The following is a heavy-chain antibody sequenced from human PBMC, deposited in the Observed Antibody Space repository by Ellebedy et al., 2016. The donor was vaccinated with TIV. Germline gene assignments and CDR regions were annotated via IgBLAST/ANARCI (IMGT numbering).Heavy chain of an antibody. CDR1: GYSFSDFY. Sequence: AASVKVSCKASGYSFSDFYMHWLRQAPGQGLEWMGWINPINGVTKYAQKFQAGVTMTRDASVSTAYMELTRLRSDDTALYFCARGRFGVTANNDAFDLWGHGTMVTVSS. J-gene: IGHJ3*01. D-gene: IGHD2-21*02. CDR2: INPINGVT. V-gene: IGHV1-2*02. CDR3: ARGRFGVTANNDAFDL.